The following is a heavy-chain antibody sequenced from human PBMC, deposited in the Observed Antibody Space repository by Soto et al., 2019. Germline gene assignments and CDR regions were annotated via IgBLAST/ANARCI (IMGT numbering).Heavy chain of an antibody. D-gene: IGHD2-8*01. J-gene: IGHJ4*02. CDR2: ISYSGNT. Sequence: SETLSLACTVSGGSIRNFYWSWIRQPPGKGLEWIGYISYSGNTNYNPSLKSRVSISVDTSKNQLSLNLTSVTAADTAVYYCARAPMVLSRSYFDSWGQATPVTVSS. V-gene: IGHV4-59*01. CDR3: ARAPMVLSRSYFDS. CDR1: GGSIRNFY.